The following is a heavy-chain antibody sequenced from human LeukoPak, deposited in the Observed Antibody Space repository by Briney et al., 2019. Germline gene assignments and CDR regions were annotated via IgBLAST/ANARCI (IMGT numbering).Heavy chain of an antibody. V-gene: IGHV1-18*01. CDR3: ARGDSSGWYRGDF. CDR2: ISAYTGNT. CDR1: GYTFTSYD. Sequence: ASVKVSCKASGYTFTSYDINWVRQATGQGLEWMGWISAYTGNTNYAQKFQDRVTMTTDTSTGTAYMELRSLRSDDTAVYYCARGDSSGWYRGDFWGQGTLVTVSS. J-gene: IGHJ4*02. D-gene: IGHD6-19*01.